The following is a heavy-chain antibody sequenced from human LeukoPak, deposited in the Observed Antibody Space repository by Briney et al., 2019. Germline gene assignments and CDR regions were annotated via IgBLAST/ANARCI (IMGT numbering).Heavy chain of an antibody. CDR1: GFTFRSYS. J-gene: IGHJ4*02. D-gene: IGHD5-12*01. CDR3: ARDIVTAMVDY. Sequence: GGSLRLSCEASGFTFRSYSMNWVRQAPGKGLEWVSSISSSSCYIYYADSVKGRFTISRDNAKNSLYLQMSSLRADDTAVYYCARDIVTAMVDYRGQGTLVTVSS. CDR2: ISSSSCYI. V-gene: IGHV3-21*01.